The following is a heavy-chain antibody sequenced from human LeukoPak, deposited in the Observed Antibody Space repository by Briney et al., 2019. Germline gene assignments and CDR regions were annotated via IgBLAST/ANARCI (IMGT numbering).Heavy chain of an antibody. CDR2: IYYSGST. Sequence: ETLSLTCTVSGGSISSYYWSWIRQPPGKGLEWIGYIYYSGSTNYNPSLKSRVTISVDTSNNQLSLKLSSVTAADTAVYYCARDSNYPYYFDYWGQGTVVTVSS. CDR1: GGSISSYY. J-gene: IGHJ4*02. D-gene: IGHD4/OR15-4a*01. V-gene: IGHV4-59*01. CDR3: ARDSNYPYYFDY.